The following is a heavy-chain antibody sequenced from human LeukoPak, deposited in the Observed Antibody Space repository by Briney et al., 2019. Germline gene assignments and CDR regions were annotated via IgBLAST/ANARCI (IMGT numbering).Heavy chain of an antibody. CDR2: IYGSGST. J-gene: IGHJ5*02. V-gene: IGHV4-59*01. D-gene: IGHD1-1*01. CDR1: GGSISSYY. Sequence: SETLSHTCIVSGGSISSYYWSWIRQPPGKGLEWIGHIYGSGSTNYNPSLKSRVTLSVDTSKNQFSLKLSSVTAADTAVYYCAREGTSGTHLNWFDPWGQGTLVTVSS. CDR3: AREGTSGTHLNWFDP.